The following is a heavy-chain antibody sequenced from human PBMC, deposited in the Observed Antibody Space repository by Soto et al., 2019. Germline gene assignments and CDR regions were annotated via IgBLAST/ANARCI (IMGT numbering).Heavy chain of an antibody. D-gene: IGHD2-21*02. J-gene: IGHJ5*02. Sequence: GGFLRLSCAASGFIFSSYAMSWVRQAPGKGLEWVSTISSSGGSTYYADSVKGRFTISRDNSKNTVYLQMNSLRAEDTAVYYCAKETGGDCYSDWFDPWGQGTRVTVSS. CDR2: ISSSGGST. CDR3: AKETGGDCYSDWFDP. CDR1: GFIFSSYA. V-gene: IGHV3-23*01.